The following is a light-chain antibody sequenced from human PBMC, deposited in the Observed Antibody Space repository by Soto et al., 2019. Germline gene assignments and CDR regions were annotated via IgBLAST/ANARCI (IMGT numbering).Light chain of an antibody. CDR2: VAS. Sequence: EIVLTQSPGTLSLSPGERATLSCRASQSVSNSYLAWYQQKPGQAPRLLIYVASSRATGILDRFSGSGSGTDFTLTINRLEPEDSAVYYCQQYGSSPRTFGGGTKVEIK. CDR3: QQYGSSPRT. CDR1: QSVSNSY. J-gene: IGKJ4*01. V-gene: IGKV3-20*01.